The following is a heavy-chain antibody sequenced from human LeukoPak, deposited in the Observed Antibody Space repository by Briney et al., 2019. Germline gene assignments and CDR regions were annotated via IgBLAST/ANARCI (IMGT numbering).Heavy chain of an antibody. Sequence: GASVKVSCKASGYTFTSYAMHWVRQAPGQRLEWMGWINAGNGNTKYSQKFQGRVTITRDTSASTAYMELSSLRSEDTAVYYCARDRGDYASVRWFDPWGQGTLVTVSS. J-gene: IGHJ5*02. CDR2: INAGNGNT. D-gene: IGHD4-17*01. CDR3: ARDRGDYASVRWFDP. V-gene: IGHV1-3*01. CDR1: GYTFTSYA.